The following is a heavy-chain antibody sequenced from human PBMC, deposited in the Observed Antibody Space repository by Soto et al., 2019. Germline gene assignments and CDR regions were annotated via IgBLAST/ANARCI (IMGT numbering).Heavy chain of an antibody. CDR1: GGSISRGVYH. CDR3: ARAPGDYYDLWSGYAPFDS. CDR2: IYYSGST. D-gene: IGHD3-3*01. V-gene: IGHV4-31*03. J-gene: IGHJ4*02. Sequence: QVQLQESGPGLVKPSQTLDLTDTVSGGSISRGVYHWSCIRQHHAKGLECIEYIYYSGSTYYNTSLKRRVTIEGSTSKIQFYLKLSSVTAADPAVYYCARAPGDYYDLWSGYAPFDSWGQGTLVTVSS.